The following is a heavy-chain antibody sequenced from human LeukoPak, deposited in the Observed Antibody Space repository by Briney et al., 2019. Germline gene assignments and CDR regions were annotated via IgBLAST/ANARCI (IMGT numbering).Heavy chain of an antibody. CDR1: GFTFSFYN. V-gene: IGHV3-48*02. CDR2: ISRDSITT. Sequence: GGSLRLSCAASGFTFSFYNMNWVRQAPGKGLEWVSYISRDSITTYYADSVKGRFTISRDNAKNSLYLQMNSLRDEDTAVYFCARDLLDYWGQGTLVTVSS. J-gene: IGHJ4*02. CDR3: ARDLLDY.